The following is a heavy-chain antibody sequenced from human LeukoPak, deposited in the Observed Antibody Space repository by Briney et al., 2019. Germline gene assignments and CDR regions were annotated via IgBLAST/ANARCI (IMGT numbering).Heavy chain of an antibody. CDR2: IWYDGSNK. Sequence: GGSLGLSCAASGFTFSSYGMHWVRQAPGKGLEWVAVIWYDGSNKYYADSVKGRFTISRDNSKNTLYLQMNSLRAEDTAVYYCARDYGSGSYALDYWGQGTLVTVSS. J-gene: IGHJ4*02. CDR3: ARDYGSGSYALDY. CDR1: GFTFSSYG. V-gene: IGHV3-33*01. D-gene: IGHD3-10*01.